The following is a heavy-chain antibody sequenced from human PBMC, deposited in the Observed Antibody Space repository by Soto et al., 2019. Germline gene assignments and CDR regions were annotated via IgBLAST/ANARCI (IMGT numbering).Heavy chain of an antibody. V-gene: IGHV4-34*04. CDR3: AIPPIKYCSSISCSRHYHYYMDV. D-gene: IGHD2-2*01. J-gene: IGHJ6*03. CDR1: GGSLSDYY. CDR2: INHSGST. Sequence: PSETLSLTCGVSGGSLSDYYWSWIRQPPGKGLKWIGEINHSGSTNLNPSLKSRATISVGMSKNQFSLTLSSVTAADTALYYCAIPPIKYCSSISCSRHYHYYMDVWGTGTAVTVSS.